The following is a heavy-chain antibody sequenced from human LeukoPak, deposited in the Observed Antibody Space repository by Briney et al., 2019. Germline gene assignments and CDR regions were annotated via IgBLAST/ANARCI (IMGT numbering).Heavy chain of an antibody. D-gene: IGHD3-10*01. V-gene: IGHV4-30-2*01. J-gene: IGHJ6*03. CDR1: GGSISSGGYY. CDR3: ARAQTLPGAYYYYMDV. CDR2: IYHSGST. Sequence: SETLSLTCTVSGGSISSGGYYWSWIRQPPGKGLEWIGYIYHSGSTYYNPSLKSRVTISVDRSKNQFSLKLSSVTAADTAVYYCARAQTLPGAYYYYMDVWGKGTTVTVSS.